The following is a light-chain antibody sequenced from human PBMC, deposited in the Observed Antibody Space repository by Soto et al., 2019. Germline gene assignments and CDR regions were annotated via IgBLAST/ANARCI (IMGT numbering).Light chain of an antibody. Sequence: EIVLTQSPGTLSLSPGEKATLSCRASQSVSNDYLAWYQQKPGQAPRLLIFGAFTRATVIPDRFSGSVSGPAFTLTISSLNPEYFAVYFCQQYGCTPLTFGPGTKVDIK. V-gene: IGKV3-20*01. CDR2: GAF. J-gene: IGKJ3*01. CDR3: QQYGCTPLT. CDR1: QSVSNDY.